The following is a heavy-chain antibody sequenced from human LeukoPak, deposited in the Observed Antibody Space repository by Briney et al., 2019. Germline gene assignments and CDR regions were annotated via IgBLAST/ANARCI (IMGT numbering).Heavy chain of an antibody. Sequence: SETLSLTCTVSSGSISTSNYYWGWVRQPPGKALEWIGNIFYSGSTYYSPSLKSRVTISLDTSRNQFSLKLSSVTAADTAVYYCARSRWVLQQEFDPWGQGTLVTVSS. V-gene: IGHV4-39*07. CDR2: IFYSGST. J-gene: IGHJ5*02. CDR3: ARSRWVLQQEFDP. D-gene: IGHD4/OR15-4a*01. CDR1: SGSISTSNYY.